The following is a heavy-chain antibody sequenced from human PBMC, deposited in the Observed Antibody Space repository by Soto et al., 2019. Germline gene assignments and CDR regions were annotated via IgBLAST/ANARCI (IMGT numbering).Heavy chain of an antibody. CDR1: GGTFSSYT. D-gene: IGHD3-3*01. V-gene: IGHV1-69*02. CDR2: IIPILGIA. CDR3: ALDYDLWSGPSGYGELDY. J-gene: IGHJ4*02. Sequence: GASVKVSCKASGGTFSSYTISWVRQAPGQGLEWMGRIIPILGIANYAQKFQGRVTITADKSTSTAYMELSSLRSEDTAVYYCALDYDLWSGPSGYGELDYWGQGTLVTVS.